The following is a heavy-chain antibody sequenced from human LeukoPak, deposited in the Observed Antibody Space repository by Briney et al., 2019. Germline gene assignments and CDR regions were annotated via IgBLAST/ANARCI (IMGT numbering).Heavy chain of an antibody. D-gene: IGHD6-13*01. CDR1: GFTVSSNY. Sequence: GGSLRPSCSASGFTVSSNYMSWVRQAPGKGLEGVSVIYSGGSTYYADSVKGRFTISRDNSKNTLYLQMNSLRAEDTAVYYCARQYSSTLNWFDPWGQGTLVTVSS. J-gene: IGHJ5*02. V-gene: IGHV3-66*04. CDR3: ARQYSSTLNWFDP. CDR2: IYSGGST.